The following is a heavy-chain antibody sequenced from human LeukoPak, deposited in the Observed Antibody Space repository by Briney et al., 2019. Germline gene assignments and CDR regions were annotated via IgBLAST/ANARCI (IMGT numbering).Heavy chain of an antibody. Sequence: SVKVSCKASGYTFSSYAISWVRQAPGQGLEWMGGIIPIFGTANYAQKFQGRVTIAADESTSTAYMELSSLRSEDTAVYYCARDWGYGSGSYLSNWFDPWGQGTLVTVSS. J-gene: IGHJ5*02. CDR3: ARDWGYGSGSYLSNWFDP. V-gene: IGHV1-69*13. CDR1: GYTFSSYA. CDR2: IIPIFGTA. D-gene: IGHD3-10*01.